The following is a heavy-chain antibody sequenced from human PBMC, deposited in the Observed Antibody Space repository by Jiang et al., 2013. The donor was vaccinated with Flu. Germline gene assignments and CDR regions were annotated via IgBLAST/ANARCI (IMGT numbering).Heavy chain of an antibody. Sequence: GSGLVKPSETLSLTCTVSGGSVSSYYWSWIRQPPGKGLEWIGNIHYSESTNYNSSLKSRVAISLDTSKNQFSLKLTSLTAADTAVYYCAGGGGWLTDHWGQGTQVTVSS. CDR2: IHYSEST. D-gene: IGHD5-12*01. CDR1: GGSVSSYY. J-gene: IGHJ4*02. V-gene: IGHV4-59*02. CDR3: AGGGGWLTDH.